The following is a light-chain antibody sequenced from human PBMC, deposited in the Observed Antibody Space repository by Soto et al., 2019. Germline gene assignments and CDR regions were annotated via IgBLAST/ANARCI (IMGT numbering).Light chain of an antibody. CDR2: DAS. Sequence: DIQMTQSPSTLSASVGDRVTITCRASQSINSWLAWYQQKPGKAPQILIYDASTLKSGVPSRFSASGSGTEFTLIISSLQPDDFATYYCQQYTSYSWTFGQGTKVGI. V-gene: IGKV1-5*01. CDR3: QQYTSYSWT. CDR1: QSINSW. J-gene: IGKJ1*01.